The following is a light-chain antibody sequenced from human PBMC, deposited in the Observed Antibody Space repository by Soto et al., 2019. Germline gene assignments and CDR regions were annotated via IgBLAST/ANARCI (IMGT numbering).Light chain of an antibody. J-gene: IGKJ1*01. CDR1: QSIGSW. CDR2: DAS. V-gene: IGKV1-5*01. CDR3: QQYNPYTWT. Sequence: DIPMTQSPSTLSASGGGRVTITCRASQSIGSWLAWYQQKPGKAPRLLIYDASSLESGVPSRFSGSGSGTEFTLTISSLQPDDFATYYCQQYNPYTWTFGHGTKVDIK.